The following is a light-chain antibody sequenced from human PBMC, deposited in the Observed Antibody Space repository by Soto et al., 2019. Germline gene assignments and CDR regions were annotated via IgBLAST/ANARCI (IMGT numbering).Light chain of an antibody. CDR3: QQYNDYVNS. CDR2: DAS. J-gene: IGKJ2*01. Sequence: DIQMTQSPSTLSASVGDGVTISCRASQSISSWLAWYQQKPGMTPKLLIYDASRLESGVPSRFSGSGSGTEFTLTISSLQPDDFATYYCQQYNDYVNSFGQGTKVDIK. CDR1: QSISSW. V-gene: IGKV1-5*01.